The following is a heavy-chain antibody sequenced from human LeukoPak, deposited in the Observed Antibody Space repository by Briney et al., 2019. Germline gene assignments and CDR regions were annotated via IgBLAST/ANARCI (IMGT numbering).Heavy chain of an antibody. CDR1: GFTVSSNY. D-gene: IGHD1-26*01. J-gene: IGHJ4*02. CDR2: ISGSGANT. Sequence: PGGSLRLSCAASGFTVSSNYMSWVRQAPGKGLEWVSAISGSGANTYYADSVKGRFTISRDNSKNTLYLQMNNLRAEDTAVYYCAKCRVGAANFDYWGQGTLVTVSS. V-gene: IGHV3-23*01. CDR3: AKCRVGAANFDY.